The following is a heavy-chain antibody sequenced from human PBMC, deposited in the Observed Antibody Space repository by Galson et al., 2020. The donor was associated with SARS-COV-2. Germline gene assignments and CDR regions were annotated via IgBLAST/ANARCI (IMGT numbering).Heavy chain of an antibody. Sequence: ASVTVSCKASGYTFTSYGISWVRQAPGQGLEWMGWISGYKGNTNYVQRLQGRVTMTTDTSTSTAYMELRSLRSDDTAVYYCARTDSDVLTGCWGFDYWCQGTLVAVSS. V-gene: IGHV1-18*01. J-gene: IGHJ4*02. CDR3: ARTDSDVLTGCWGFDY. D-gene: IGHD3-9*01. CDR1: GYTFTSYG. CDR2: ISGYKGNT.